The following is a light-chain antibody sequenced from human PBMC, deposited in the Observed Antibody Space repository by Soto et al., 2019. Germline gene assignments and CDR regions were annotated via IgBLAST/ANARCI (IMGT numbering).Light chain of an antibody. Sequence: IVMTQCPVTLSVSPGERPTLSCMASHTIGSTLSWYQQKHGQPPRLLIYDASARASDVRARFTGSGSATEFTLTISSLQSEDFALYYCQQYNNWPPQWTFGQGTKVDIK. CDR2: DAS. J-gene: IGKJ1*01. CDR3: QQYNNWPPQWT. V-gene: IGKV3-15*01. CDR1: HTIGST.